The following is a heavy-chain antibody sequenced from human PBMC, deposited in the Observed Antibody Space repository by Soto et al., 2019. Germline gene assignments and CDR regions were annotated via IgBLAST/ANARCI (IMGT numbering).Heavy chain of an antibody. V-gene: IGHV4-59*01. J-gene: IGHJ5*02. Sequence: TSETLSLTCTVSGGSISSYYWSWIRQPPGKGLEWIGYIYYSGSTNYNPSLKSRVTISVDTSKNQFSLKLSSVTAADTAVYYCARDLWVNYYGSGSPHWFDPWGQGTLVTVSS. CDR2: IYYSGST. D-gene: IGHD3-10*01. CDR3: ARDLWVNYYGSGSPHWFDP. CDR1: GGSISSYY.